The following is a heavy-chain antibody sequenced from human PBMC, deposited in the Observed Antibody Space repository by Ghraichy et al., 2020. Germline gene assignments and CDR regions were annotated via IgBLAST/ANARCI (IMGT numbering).Heavy chain of an antibody. J-gene: IGHJ6*03. Sequence: ETLSLTCTVSGGSISSYCWSWIRQPAGKGLEWIGHIYTSGSTNYNPSLKSRVSMSLDTSKNQLSLKLRSVTAADTAVYYCARCSSSWYDFFYYYYMDVWGRGTTVTVSS. D-gene: IGHD6-13*01. CDR2: IYTSGST. CDR1: GGSISSYC. CDR3: ARCSSSWYDFFYYYYMDV. V-gene: IGHV4-4*07.